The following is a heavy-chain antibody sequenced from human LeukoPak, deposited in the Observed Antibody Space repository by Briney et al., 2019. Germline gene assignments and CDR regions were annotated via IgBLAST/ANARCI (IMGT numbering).Heavy chain of an antibody. D-gene: IGHD4-11*01. CDR2: IRYDGSNK. Sequence: GGSLRLSCAASGLTFSSYGMHWVRQAPGKGLEWVAFIRYDGSNKYYADSVKGRFTISRDNSKNTLYLQMNSLRAEDTAVYYCARGYSNYLYYFDYWGQGTLVTVSS. J-gene: IGHJ4*02. CDR3: ARGYSNYLYYFDY. V-gene: IGHV3-30*02. CDR1: GLTFSSYG.